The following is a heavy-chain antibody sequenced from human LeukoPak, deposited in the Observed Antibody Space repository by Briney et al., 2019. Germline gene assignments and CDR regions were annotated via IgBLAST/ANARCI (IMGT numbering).Heavy chain of an antibody. D-gene: IGHD2-2*03. Sequence: PGGSLRLSCAASGFTFSSHAMSWVRQAPGKGLEWVSGISGSGGSTYYADSVKGRFTISRDNSKNTLYLQMNSLRAEDTAVYYCATLGYCSSTSCYGYYYGMDVWGQGTTVTVSS. CDR2: ISGSGGST. V-gene: IGHV3-23*01. CDR1: GFTFSSHA. CDR3: ATLGYCSSTSCYGYYYGMDV. J-gene: IGHJ6*02.